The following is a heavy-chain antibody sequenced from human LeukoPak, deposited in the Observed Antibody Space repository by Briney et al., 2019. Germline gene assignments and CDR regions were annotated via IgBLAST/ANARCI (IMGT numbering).Heavy chain of an antibody. J-gene: IGHJ4*02. CDR3: TKDWSASY. CDR1: GFTFDDYA. V-gene: IGHV3-9*01. CDR2: ISWNSGSI. Sequence: GGSLRLSCAASGFTFDDYAMHWVRQAPGKGLEWVSGISWNSGSIGYADSVKGRFTISRDNAKNSLYLQMNSLRAEDTALYYCTKDWSASYWGQGTLVTVSS.